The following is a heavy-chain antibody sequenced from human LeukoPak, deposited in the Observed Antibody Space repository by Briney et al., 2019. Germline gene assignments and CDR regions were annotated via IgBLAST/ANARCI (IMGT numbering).Heavy chain of an antibody. V-gene: IGHV1-69*04. Sequence: SVKVSCKASGGTFSSYAISWVRQAPGQGLEWMGRIIPILGIANYAQKFQGRVTITADKSTSTAYMELSGLRSEDTAVYYCARGPLDSSGYYYALYYYYGMDVWGQGTTVTVSS. CDR1: GGTFSSYA. CDR3: ARGPLDSSGYYYALYYYYGMDV. D-gene: IGHD3-22*01. CDR2: IIPILGIA. J-gene: IGHJ6*02.